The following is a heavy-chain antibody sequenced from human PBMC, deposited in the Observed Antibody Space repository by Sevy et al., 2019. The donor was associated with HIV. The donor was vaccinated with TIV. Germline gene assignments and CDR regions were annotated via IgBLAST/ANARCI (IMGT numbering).Heavy chain of an antibody. D-gene: IGHD3-22*01. V-gene: IGHV4-59*01. J-gene: IGHJ4*02. CDR1: GGSISSYY. Sequence: SETLSLTCTVSGGSISSYYWSWIRQPPGKGLEWIGYIYKSGSTNYNPSLKSRVTISVDTSKNQLSLKLSSVTAADTAVYYCARDSSCYYQFDYWGQGTLVTVSS. CDR2: IYKSGST. CDR3: ARDSSCYYQFDY.